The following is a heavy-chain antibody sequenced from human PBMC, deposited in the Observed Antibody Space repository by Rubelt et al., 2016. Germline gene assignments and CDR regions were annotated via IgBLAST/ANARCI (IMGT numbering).Heavy chain of an antibody. CDR3: ARGGYDYVWGSYRYIWFDP. CDR1: GGSFSGYY. D-gene: IGHD3-16*02. CDR2: INHSGST. J-gene: IGHJ5*02. Sequence: QVQLQQWGAGLLKPSETLSLTCAVYGGSFSGYYWSWIRQPPGKGLDWIGEINHSGSTNYNPSLKRRVTISVDTSKTQFSLKLSSVTAADTAVYYCARGGYDYVWGSYRYIWFDPWGQGTLATVSS. V-gene: IGHV4-34*01.